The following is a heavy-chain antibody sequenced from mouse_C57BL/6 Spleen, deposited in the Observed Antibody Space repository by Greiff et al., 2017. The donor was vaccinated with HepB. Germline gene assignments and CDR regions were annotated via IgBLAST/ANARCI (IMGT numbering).Heavy chain of an antibody. CDR3: ARGGYDYDAAMDY. V-gene: IGHV1-80*01. CDR1: GYAFSSYW. D-gene: IGHD2-4*01. J-gene: IGHJ4*01. Sequence: VQLVESGAELVKPGASVKISCKASGYAFSSYWMNWVKQRPGKGLEWIGQIYPGDGDTNYNGKFKGKATLTADKSSSTAYMQLSSLTSEDSAVYFCARGGYDYDAAMDYWGQGTSVTVSS. CDR2: IYPGDGDT.